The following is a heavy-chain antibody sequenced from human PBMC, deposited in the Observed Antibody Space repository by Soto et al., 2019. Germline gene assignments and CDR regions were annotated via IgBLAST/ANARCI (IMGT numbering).Heavy chain of an antibody. J-gene: IGHJ6*02. V-gene: IGHV3-21*01. CDR1: GVTFSSYS. CDR3: ARDNDYDILISHRLNYYYYGMDV. D-gene: IGHD3-9*01. Sequence: GGSLRLSCAASGVTFSSYSMNLVRQAPGKGLEWVSSISSSSSYIYYADSVKGRFTISRDNAKNSLYLQMNSLRAEDTAVYYCARDNDYDILISHRLNYYYYGMDVWGQGTTVTVSS. CDR2: ISSSSSYI.